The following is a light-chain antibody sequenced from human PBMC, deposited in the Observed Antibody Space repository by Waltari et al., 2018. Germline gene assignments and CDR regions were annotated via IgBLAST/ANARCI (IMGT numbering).Light chain of an antibody. J-gene: IGKJ2*01. CDR1: QSVSSY. CDR3: QQRSSWPYT. V-gene: IGKV3-11*01. CDR2: DAS. Sequence: EIVLTQSPATLSLSPGERATLSYRASQSVSSYLAWYQQKPGQAPRLLIYDASNRATGIPARFSASGSGTDFTLTLSSLEPEDFAVYYCQQRSSWPYTFGQGTKLEIK.